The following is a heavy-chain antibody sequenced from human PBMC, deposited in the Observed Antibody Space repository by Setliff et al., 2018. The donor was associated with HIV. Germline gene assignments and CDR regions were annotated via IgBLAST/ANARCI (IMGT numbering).Heavy chain of an antibody. CDR1: GGSMSGYY. CDR3: ARLVGPYYDFWSGFQVWFDP. V-gene: IGHV4-59*05. Sequence: SETLSLTCGVSGGSMSGYYWTWIRQPAGKGLEWIGSIYYSGSTYYNPSLKSRVSISVDASKNQFSLKLSSVTAADTAVYYCARLVGPYYDFWSGFQVWFDPWGQGTLVTVSS. J-gene: IGHJ5*02. CDR2: IYYSGST. D-gene: IGHD3-3*01.